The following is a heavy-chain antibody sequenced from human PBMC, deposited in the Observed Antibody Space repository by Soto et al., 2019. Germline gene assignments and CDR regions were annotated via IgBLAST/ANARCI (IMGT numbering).Heavy chain of an antibody. Sequence: SETLSLTCTVAGDSLSSGDRYWSWIRQPPGKGLEWLGNIYHTGSAYYNSSLKSRLTISVDTSTNQFSLRFSSMTAADTAVYYCTKKDYGRGIDVWGQGTTVTVSS. D-gene: IGHD4-17*01. V-gene: IGHV4-30-4*01. CDR1: GDSLSSGDRY. CDR3: TKKDYGRGIDV. CDR2: IYHTGSA. J-gene: IGHJ6*02.